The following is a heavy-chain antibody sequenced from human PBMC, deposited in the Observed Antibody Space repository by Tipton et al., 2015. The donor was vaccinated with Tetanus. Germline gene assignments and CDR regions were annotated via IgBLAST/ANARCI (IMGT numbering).Heavy chain of an antibody. J-gene: IGHJ3*02. V-gene: IGHV1-69*06. CDR1: GGTFSSYA. D-gene: IGHD6-19*01. CDR3: ARDRGGPGEQWLLAHAFDI. CDR2: IIPIFGTA. Sequence: QLVQSGAEVKKPGSSVKVSCKASGGTFSSYAISWVRQAPGQGLEWMGGIIPIFGTANYARKFQGRVTITADKSTSTAYMELSSRRSGDTAVYYGARDRGGPGEQWLLAHAFDIWGQGTMVTVSS.